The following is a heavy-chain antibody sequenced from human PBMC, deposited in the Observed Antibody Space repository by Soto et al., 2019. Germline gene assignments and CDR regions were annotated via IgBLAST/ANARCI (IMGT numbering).Heavy chain of an antibody. V-gene: IGHV1-69*06. Sequence: QVQLVQSGAEVKKPGSSVKVSCEASGGTFSGHAISWVRQAPGQGPEWMGGLIPPFGTTQHAQNFQDRLTITADKSTSTAYMELTSLRFEDTAIYYCARGPNWGYRFDSWGQGTLVTVSS. D-gene: IGHD7-27*01. CDR1: GGTFSGHA. CDR3: ARGPNWGYRFDS. CDR2: LIPPFGTT. J-gene: IGHJ4*02.